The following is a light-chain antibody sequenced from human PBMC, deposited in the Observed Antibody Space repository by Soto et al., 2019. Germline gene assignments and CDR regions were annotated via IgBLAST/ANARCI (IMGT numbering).Light chain of an antibody. Sequence: EIVLTQSPGTLSLSPGERATLSCRASQSVSSSSLAWYQQKPGQAPRLLIYAASSRATGIPDRFSGSGSGTDFTLTISRLEPEDIAVFYCQQYGTSPATFGGGTTVEIK. CDR1: QSVSSSS. J-gene: IGKJ4*01. CDR2: AAS. V-gene: IGKV3-20*01. CDR3: QQYGTSPAT.